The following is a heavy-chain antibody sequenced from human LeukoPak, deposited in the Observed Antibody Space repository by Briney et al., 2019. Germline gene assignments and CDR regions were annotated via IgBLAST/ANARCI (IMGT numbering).Heavy chain of an antibody. CDR3: ASLSGSGGWFDP. V-gene: IGHV4-31*03. CDR1: GGSISSGGYY. J-gene: IGHJ5*02. Sequence: SETLSLTCTVSGGSISSGGYYWSWIRQHPGKGLEWGGYIYYSGSTYYNPSPKSRVTLSVAPSKAQFSLKLSSVTAPDTAVYSCASLSGSGGWFDPWGQGTLVTVSS. D-gene: IGHD1-26*01. CDR2: IYYSGST.